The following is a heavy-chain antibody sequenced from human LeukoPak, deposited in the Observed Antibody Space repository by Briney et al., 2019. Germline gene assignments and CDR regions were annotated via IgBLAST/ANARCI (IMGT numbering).Heavy chain of an antibody. J-gene: IGHJ6*02. Sequence: GGSLRFSCAASGFTFSSYGMPWVRQAPGKGLEWVAVIWYDGSNKYYADSVKGRFTISRDNSKNTLYLQMNSLRAEDTAVYYRARDYGSSWYYYYYGMDVWGQGTTVTVSS. CDR2: IWYDGSNK. CDR3: ARDYGSSWYYYYYGMDV. V-gene: IGHV3-33*08. CDR1: GFTFSSYG. D-gene: IGHD6-13*01.